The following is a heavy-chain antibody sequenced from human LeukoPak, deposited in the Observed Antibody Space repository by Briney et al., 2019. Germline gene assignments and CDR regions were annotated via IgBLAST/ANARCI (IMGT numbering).Heavy chain of an antibody. D-gene: IGHD6-13*01. Sequence: SETLSLTCTVSDDSITVYYWTWIRQPPGKGLEWIGYIDHTGTTNYNPSLNSRVTISRDTSKNHFSLELSSATAADTAVYFCARGRVSSNTWYSTYYYYFYMDVWGKGTTVTISS. CDR3: ARGRVSSNTWYSTYYYYFYMDV. CDR2: IDHTGTT. J-gene: IGHJ6*03. V-gene: IGHV4-59*01. CDR1: DDSITVYY.